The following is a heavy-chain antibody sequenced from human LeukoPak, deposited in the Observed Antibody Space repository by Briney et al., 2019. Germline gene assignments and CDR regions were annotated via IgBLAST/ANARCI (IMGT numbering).Heavy chain of an antibody. J-gene: IGHJ4*02. V-gene: IGHV3-74*01. CDR3: ARDQVGATPIDY. Sequence: PGGSLRLSCAASGFTFSRYWMHWVRQAPGKGLVWVSHINPDGSATRYADSVKGRFTISRDNAKNTLYLQMNSLRAEDTAVYYCARDQVGATPIDYWGQGTLVTVSS. CDR1: GFTFSRYW. CDR2: INPDGSAT. D-gene: IGHD1-26*01.